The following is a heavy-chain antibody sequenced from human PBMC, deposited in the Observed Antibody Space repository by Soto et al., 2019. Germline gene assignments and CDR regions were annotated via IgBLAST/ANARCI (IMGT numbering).Heavy chain of an antibody. V-gene: IGHV3-23*01. Sequence: GGSLRLSCAVSGFTFSSYAMSWVRQAPGKGLEWVSAISGSGGSTYYADSVKGRFTISRDNSKNTLYLQMNSLRAEDTAVYYCAKDVEMAHNYAFSDYWGQGTLVTVSS. J-gene: IGHJ4*02. CDR3: AKDVEMAHNYAFSDY. CDR1: GFTFSSYA. CDR2: ISGSGGST. D-gene: IGHD3-16*01.